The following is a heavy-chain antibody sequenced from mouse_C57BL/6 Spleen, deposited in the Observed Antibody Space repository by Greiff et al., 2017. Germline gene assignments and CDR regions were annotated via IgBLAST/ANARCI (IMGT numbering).Heavy chain of an antibody. V-gene: IGHV1-54*01. CDR1: GYAFTNYL. J-gene: IGHJ2*01. CDR2: IYPGSGGT. Sequence: QVQLKESGAELVRPGTSVKVSCKASGYAFTNYLIEWVKQRPGQGLEWIGVIYPGSGGTNYNEKFKGKATLTADKSSSTAYMQLSSLTSEDSAVYFCARTGGWVYFDDWGQGTTLTVAS. CDR3: ARTGGWVYFDD. D-gene: IGHD4-1*01.